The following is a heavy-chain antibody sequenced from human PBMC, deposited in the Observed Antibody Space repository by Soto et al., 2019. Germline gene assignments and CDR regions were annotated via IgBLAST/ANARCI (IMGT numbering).Heavy chain of an antibody. J-gene: IGHJ4*02. CDR2: ISGRGGST. CDR1: GFAFSNYA. D-gene: IGHD3-10*01. CDR3: AKALSVWFGESFDY. Sequence: PGGSLRLSCTASGFAFSNYAMTWVRQAPGKGLKWVSGISGRGGSTYYADSVKGRFTISRDNSKNTLYLQMNSLRAEDTAIYYCAKALSVWFGESFDYWGRGTLVTVSS. V-gene: IGHV3-23*01.